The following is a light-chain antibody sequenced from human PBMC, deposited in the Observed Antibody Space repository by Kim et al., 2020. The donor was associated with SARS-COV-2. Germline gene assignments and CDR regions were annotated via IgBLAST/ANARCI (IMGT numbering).Light chain of an antibody. V-gene: IGLV2-14*03. CDR3: SSYTSSSTLVV. Sequence: QSALTQPASASGSPGQSITISCTGTSSDVGGYNRVSWYQQHPVQAPKLMIYGVSNRPSGVSNRFSGSKSGDTASLTISGLQAGDEAYYYCSSYTSSSTLVVCGGGTQLTV. J-gene: IGLJ2*01. CDR1: SSDVGGYNR. CDR2: GVS.